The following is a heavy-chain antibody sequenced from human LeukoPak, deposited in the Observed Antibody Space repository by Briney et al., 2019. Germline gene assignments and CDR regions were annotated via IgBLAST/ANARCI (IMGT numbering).Heavy chain of an antibody. V-gene: IGHV3-66*01. CDR1: GFTGSSNY. CDR3: ARVGDRSGNGYSH. Sequence: GGSLRLSCAASGFTGSSNYMSWVRQAPGMGLEWVSVIYSGGTTYYADSVKGRFTISRDNSKNTLYLQVGSLRVEDMAVYYCARVGDRSGNGYSHWGQGTLVTVSS. J-gene: IGHJ4*02. CDR2: IYSGGTT. D-gene: IGHD2-2*03.